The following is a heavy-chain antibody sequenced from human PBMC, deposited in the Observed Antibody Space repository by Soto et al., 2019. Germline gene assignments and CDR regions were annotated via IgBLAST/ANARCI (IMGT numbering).Heavy chain of an antibody. CDR3: ARDRHCSGGSCSGYYYYYMDV. Sequence: GGSLRLSCAASGFTFSSYGMHWVRQAPGKGLEWVAVIWYDGSNKYYADSVKGRFTISRDNSKNTLYLQMNSLRAEDTAVYYCARDRHCSGGSCSGYYYYYMDVWGKGTTVTVSS. CDR1: GFTFSSYG. CDR2: IWYDGSNK. D-gene: IGHD2-15*01. J-gene: IGHJ6*03. V-gene: IGHV3-33*01.